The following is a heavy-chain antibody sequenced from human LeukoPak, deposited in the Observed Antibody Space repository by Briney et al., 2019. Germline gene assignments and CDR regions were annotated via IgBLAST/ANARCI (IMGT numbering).Heavy chain of an antibody. CDR3: AREGDGDHAALDY. Sequence: SETLSLTCTVSGGSFSGNYWIWIRQPPGKGLEWIGYIHYSGSNNYNPSPKRRVNVPIDTSKNQFSLKLRSVTAADTAVYYCAREGDGDHAALDYWGQGTQVTVSS. D-gene: IGHD4-17*01. J-gene: IGHJ4*02. CDR2: IHYSGSN. CDR1: GGSFSGNY. V-gene: IGHV4-59*01.